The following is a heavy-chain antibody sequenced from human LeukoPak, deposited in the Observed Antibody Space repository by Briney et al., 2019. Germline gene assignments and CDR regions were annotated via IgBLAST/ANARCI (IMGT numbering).Heavy chain of an antibody. CDR3: AREGFVVVPAAYFDY. D-gene: IGHD2-2*01. V-gene: IGHV4-38-2*02. J-gene: IGHJ4*02. CDR2: IYHSGST. Sequence: SETLSLTCTVSGYSISSGYYWGWIRQPPGKGLEWIGSIYHSGSTYYNPSLKSRVTISVDTSKNQFSLKLSSVTDADTAVYYCAREGFVVVPAAYFDYWGQGTLVTVSS. CDR1: GYSISSGYY.